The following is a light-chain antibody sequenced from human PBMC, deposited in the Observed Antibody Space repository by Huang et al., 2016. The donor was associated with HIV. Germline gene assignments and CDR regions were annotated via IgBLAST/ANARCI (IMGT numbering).Light chain of an antibody. V-gene: IGKV3-20*01. CDR1: QSVGIY. CDR2: VPS. CDR3: QQYERPPDT. Sequence: EIVLTQSPGTLSLSPGERATLSCRARQSVGIYLAWYQQKPGQAPRLLIYVPSTRVTGIPDRFSGGGSGTDFTLSISRLEPEDFAVYYCQQYERPPDTFGPGTKVNIK. J-gene: IGKJ3*01.